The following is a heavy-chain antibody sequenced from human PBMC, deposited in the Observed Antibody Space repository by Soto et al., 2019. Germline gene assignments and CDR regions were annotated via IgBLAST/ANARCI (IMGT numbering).Heavy chain of an antibody. CDR3: ARDGYYYDSSGYQSVYYFDY. CDR1: VGSISPYY. J-gene: IGHJ4*02. Sequence: SETLSLTCTVSVGSISPYYWSWIRQPPGKGLEWIGYIYYSGNTNYNPSLESRVTISVDTSKNQFSLKLSSVTAADTAVYYCARDGYYYDSSGYQSVYYFDYWGQGTRVTVSS. D-gene: IGHD3-22*01. CDR2: IYYSGNT. V-gene: IGHV4-59*01.